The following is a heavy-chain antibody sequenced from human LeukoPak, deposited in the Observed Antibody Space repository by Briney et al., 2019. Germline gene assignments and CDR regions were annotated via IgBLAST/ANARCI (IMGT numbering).Heavy chain of an antibody. J-gene: IGHJ4*02. CDR2: INPNSGGT. CDR1: GYTFTGYY. CDR3: ARHPRRHAAPYDY. V-gene: IGHV1-2*02. D-gene: IGHD6-25*01. Sequence: GASVKVSCRASGYTFTGYYMHWVRQAPGQGLEWMGWINPNSGGTNYAQKFQGRVTMTRDTSISTAYMELSRLRSDDTAVYYCARHPRRHAAPYDYWGQGTLVTVSS.